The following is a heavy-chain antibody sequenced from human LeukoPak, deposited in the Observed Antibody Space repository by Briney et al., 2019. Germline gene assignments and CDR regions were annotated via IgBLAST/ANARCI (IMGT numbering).Heavy chain of an antibody. V-gene: IGHV1-2*02. J-gene: IGHJ4*02. CDR3: ARDTKTTVTTAGY. Sequence: ASVKVSCKASGYTFTDCYMHWVRQAPGQGLEWMGWISPNTGGTNYAQKFEGRVTMTRDTSIRTAYMELSRLTSDDTAVYYCARDTKTTVTTAGYWGQGTLVTVSS. CDR2: ISPNTGGT. D-gene: IGHD4-17*01. CDR1: GYTFTDCY.